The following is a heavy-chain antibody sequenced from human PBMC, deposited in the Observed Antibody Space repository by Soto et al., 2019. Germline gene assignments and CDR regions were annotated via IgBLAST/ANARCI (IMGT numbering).Heavy chain of an antibody. J-gene: IGHJ6*02. CDR2: IYPGDSDT. Sequence: GESLKISCKGSGYRFSSYWIAWVRQMRGKGLEWMGIIYPGDSDTKYSPSFEGQVTISADKSSSTAYLQWSSLKASDTAMYYCARQGSNGAYYYYGMDVWGQGTTVTVSS. CDR3: ARQGSNGAYYYYGMDV. CDR1: GYRFSSYW. D-gene: IGHD2-8*01. V-gene: IGHV5-51*01.